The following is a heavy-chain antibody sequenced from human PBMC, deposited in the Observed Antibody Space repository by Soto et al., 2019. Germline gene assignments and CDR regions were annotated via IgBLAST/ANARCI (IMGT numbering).Heavy chain of an antibody. V-gene: IGHV3-15*01. CDR3: TTLDDYGDFFDY. CDR2: IKSKTDGGTT. J-gene: IGHJ4*02. Sequence: EVQLVESGGGLVKPGGSLRLSCAASGFTFSNAWMSWVRQAPGKGLEWVGRIKSKTDGGTTDYAAPVKGRFTISRDDSKNTPYLQMNSLKTEDTAVYYCTTLDDYGDFFDYWGQGTLVTVSS. CDR1: GFTFSNAW. D-gene: IGHD4-17*01.